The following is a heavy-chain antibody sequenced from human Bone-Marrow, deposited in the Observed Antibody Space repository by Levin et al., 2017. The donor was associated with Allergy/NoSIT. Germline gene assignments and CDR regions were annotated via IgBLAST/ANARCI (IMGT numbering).Heavy chain of an antibody. V-gene: IGHV3-74*01. Sequence: GESLKISCATSGFTFSNYWMHWVRQAPGKGLVWVSRIDSDGSSTHYADSVKGRFTISRDNGKNTLSLQMHSLRAEDTAVYYCARMHSGGDPGHPFDMWGQGTMVTVSS. CDR2: IDSDGSST. CDR3: ARMHSGGDPGHPFDM. CDR1: GFTFSNYW. J-gene: IGHJ3*02. D-gene: IGHD2-15*01.